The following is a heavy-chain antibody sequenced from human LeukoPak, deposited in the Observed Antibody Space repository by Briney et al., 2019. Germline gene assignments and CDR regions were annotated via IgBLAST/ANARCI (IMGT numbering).Heavy chain of an antibody. D-gene: IGHD1-26*01. CDR2: ISSSGSTI. CDR1: GFTFSSFG. CDR3: ARGPRANHFNWFDP. Sequence: GGSLRLSCAASGFTFSSFGMSWVRQAPGKGLEWVSYISSSGSTIYYADSVKGRFTISRDNAKNSLYLQMNSLRAEDTAVYYCARGPRANHFNWFDPWGQGTLVTVSS. V-gene: IGHV3-48*04. J-gene: IGHJ5*02.